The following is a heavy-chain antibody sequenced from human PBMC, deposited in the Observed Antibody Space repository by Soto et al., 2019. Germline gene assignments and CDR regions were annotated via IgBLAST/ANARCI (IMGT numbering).Heavy chain of an antibody. CDR3: ARSYSSSWYGYAY. J-gene: IGHJ4*02. D-gene: IGHD6-13*01. V-gene: IGHV4-34*01. CDR1: GGSFSGYY. Sequence: QVQLQQWGAGLLKPSETLSLTCAVYGGSFSGYYWSWIRQRPGQGLEWIGDINHSGSTNYNPAPKSRVTITVDTSKNQFSLKLSSVTAADTAVYYCARSYSSSWYGYAYWGQGTLVTVSS. CDR2: INHSGST.